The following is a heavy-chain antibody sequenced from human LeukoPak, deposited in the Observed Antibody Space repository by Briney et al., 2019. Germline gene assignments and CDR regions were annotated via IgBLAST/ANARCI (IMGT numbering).Heavy chain of an antibody. D-gene: IGHD1-26*01. J-gene: IGHJ4*02. CDR2: IHYSGST. CDR1: GGSITNYY. CDR3: ARDPFRSSFDS. V-gene: IGHV4-59*12. Sequence: SETLSLTCTVSGGSITNYYWTWIRQPPGKGLEWIGYIHYSGSTNYNPSLKSRVTMSVDTSKNQFSLRLRSVTAADTAVYYCARDPFRSSFDSWGQGTLVTVSS.